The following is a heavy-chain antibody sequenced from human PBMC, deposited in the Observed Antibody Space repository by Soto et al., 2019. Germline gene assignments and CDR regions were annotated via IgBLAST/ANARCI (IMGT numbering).Heavy chain of an antibody. CDR2: IKQDGSEK. V-gene: IGHV3-7*05. D-gene: IGHD3-22*01. J-gene: IGHJ5*02. CDR1: GFTFSSYW. Sequence: EVQLVESGGGLVQPGGSLRLSCAASGFTFSSYWMSWVRQAPGKGLEWVANIKQDGSEKYYVDSVKGRFTISRDNAKNSLYLQMNSLRAEDTAVYYCGRDLNYYDSSGYYLSWGQGTLVTVSS. CDR3: GRDLNYYDSSGYYLS.